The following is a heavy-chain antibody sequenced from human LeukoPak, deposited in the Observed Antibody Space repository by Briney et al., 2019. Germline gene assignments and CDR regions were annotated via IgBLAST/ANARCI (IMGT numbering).Heavy chain of an antibody. V-gene: IGHV3-23*01. CDR3: SGHGSNSH. CDR1: GFTFTNNA. Sequence: GGSLRLSCAASGFTFTNNALSWFRQAPGKGLEWVSDIRGGGDTYYAESVKGRFTISRDNSKNTLYLQMNSLRAEDTALYYASGHGSNSHWGQGTLVTVSS. CDR2: IRGGGDT. J-gene: IGHJ4*02. D-gene: IGHD4-23*01.